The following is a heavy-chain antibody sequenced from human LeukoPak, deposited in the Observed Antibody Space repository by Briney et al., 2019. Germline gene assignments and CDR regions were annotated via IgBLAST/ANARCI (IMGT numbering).Heavy chain of an antibody. D-gene: IGHD6-13*01. CDR1: GFTFSSYT. J-gene: IGHJ6*03. V-gene: IGHV3-48*01. CDR2: IGTSGSTI. CDR3: AREGYSSSWSRDNYYYYYMDV. Sequence: GGSLRLSCAASGFTFSSYTMNWVRQAPGKGLEWVSYIGTSGSTIYYADSVKGRFTISRDNAKNSLYLQMNSLRAEDTAVYYCAREGYSSSWSRDNYYYYYMDVWGKGTTVTVSS.